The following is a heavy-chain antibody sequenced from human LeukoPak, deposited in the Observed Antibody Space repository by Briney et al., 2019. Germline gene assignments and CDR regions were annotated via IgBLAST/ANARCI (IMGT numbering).Heavy chain of an antibody. Sequence: PGGSLRLSCAASGFTFDDYGMSWVRQAPGKGLVWVSRINRDGSTTSYADSVKGRFTISRDNAKNTLYLQMNSLRAEDTAVYYCARVGDYFDYWGQGTLVTVSS. CDR3: ARVGDYFDY. D-gene: IGHD3-10*01. CDR2: INRDGSTT. J-gene: IGHJ4*02. CDR1: GFTFDDYG. V-gene: IGHV3-74*01.